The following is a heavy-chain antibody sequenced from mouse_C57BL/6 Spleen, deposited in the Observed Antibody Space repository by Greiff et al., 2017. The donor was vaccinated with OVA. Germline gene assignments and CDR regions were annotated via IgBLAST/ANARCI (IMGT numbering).Heavy chain of an antibody. CDR2: IDPSDSYT. CDR1: GYTFTSYW. D-gene: IGHD2-5*01. J-gene: IGHJ2*01. CDR3: ARGGYSNYVGY. V-gene: IGHV1-50*01. Sequence: QVQLQQPGAELVKPGASVKLSCKASGYTFTSYWMQWVKQRPGQGLEWIGEIDPSDSYTNSNQKFKGKATLTVDTSSSTAYMQLSSLTSEDSAVYYCARGGYSNYVGYWGQGTTLTVSS.